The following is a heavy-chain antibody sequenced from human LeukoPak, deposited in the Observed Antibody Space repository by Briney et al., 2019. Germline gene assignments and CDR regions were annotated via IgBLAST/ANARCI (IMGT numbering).Heavy chain of an antibody. V-gene: IGHV4-34*01. J-gene: IGHJ5*02. CDR1: GGSFSGYY. CDR3: ARDTTTVTTIWFDP. D-gene: IGHD4-11*01. Sequence: SETLSLNCAVYGGSFSGYYWSWIRQPPGKGLEWIGEINHSGSTNYNPSLKSRVTISVDTSKNQFSLKLSSVTAADTAVYYCARDTTTVTTIWFDPWGQGTLVTVSS. CDR2: INHSGST.